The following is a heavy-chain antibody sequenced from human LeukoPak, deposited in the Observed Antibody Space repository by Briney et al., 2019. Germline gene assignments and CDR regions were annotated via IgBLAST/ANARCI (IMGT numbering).Heavy chain of an antibody. V-gene: IGHV3-53*01. Sequence: GGSLRLSCAASGFTFSSYAMSWVRQAPGKGLEWVSVIYSGGSTYYADSVKGRFTISRDNSKNTLYLQMNSLRAEDTAVYYCARDDADISYGMDVWGQGTTVTVSS. CDR1: GFTFSSYA. J-gene: IGHJ6*02. CDR2: IYSGGST. CDR3: ARDDADISYGMDV. D-gene: IGHD3-3*02.